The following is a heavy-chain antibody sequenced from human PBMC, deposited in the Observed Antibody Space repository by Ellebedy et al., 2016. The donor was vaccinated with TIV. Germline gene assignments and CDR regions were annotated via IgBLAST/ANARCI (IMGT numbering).Heavy chain of an antibody. CDR2: LYSGDKP. CDR3: ARTDCSGGSCYSFFQH. D-gene: IGHD2-15*01. J-gene: IGHJ1*01. CDR1: GFSVSASY. Sequence: PGGSLRLSCAASGFSVSASYMYWVRPAPGKGLEWVSLLYSGDKPYYAESVKGRFTVSSDDSKDTLDLQMNSLRAEDTAVYYCARTDCSGGSCYSFFQHWGQGTPVTVSS. V-gene: IGHV3-53*01.